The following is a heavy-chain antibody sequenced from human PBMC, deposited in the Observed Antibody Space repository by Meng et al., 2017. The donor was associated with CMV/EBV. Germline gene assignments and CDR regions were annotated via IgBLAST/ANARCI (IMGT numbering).Heavy chain of an antibody. CDR3: ARIYDSSGYYNYYFDY. V-gene: IGHV1-69*12. CDR1: GGTFSSYA. Sequence: QVQLVQAGGGVKKPGSSVKVSCKASGGTFSSYAISWVRQAPGKGLEWMGGIIPIFGTANYAQKFQGRVTITADESTSTAYMELSSLRSEDTAVYYCARIYDSSGYYNYYFDYWGQGTLVTVSS. J-gene: IGHJ4*02. D-gene: IGHD3-22*01. CDR2: IIPIFGTA.